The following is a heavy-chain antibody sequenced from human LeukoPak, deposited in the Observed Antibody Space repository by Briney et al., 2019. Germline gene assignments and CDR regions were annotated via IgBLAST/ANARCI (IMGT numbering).Heavy chain of an antibody. D-gene: IGHD2-2*01. J-gene: IGHJ6*03. CDR2: TLHSGDP. Sequence: PSETLSLTCAVDAGSFIGYYWTWVRQTPGKGLEWIGDTLHSGDPNYNPSLESRATISVDTSKHQFTLNLTSVTAADTAVYFCARGPIVAVPAVYYYYMDVWGSGTTVTVSS. V-gene: IGHV4-34*01. CDR3: ARGPIVAVPAVYYYYMDV. CDR1: AGSFIGYY.